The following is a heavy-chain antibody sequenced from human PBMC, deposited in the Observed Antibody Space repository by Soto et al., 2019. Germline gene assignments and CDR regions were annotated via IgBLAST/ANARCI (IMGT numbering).Heavy chain of an antibody. Sequence: GDSLKISCKGSGYSFTSYWISRVRQMPGKGLEWMGRIDSSDSYTNYSPSFQGHVTISADKCISTAYLQWSSLKASDTAMYYCASLGSLEYSSSSCWFDPWGQGTLIIVSS. CDR3: ASLGSLEYSSSSCWFDP. J-gene: IGHJ5*01. V-gene: IGHV5-10-1*01. D-gene: IGHD6-6*01. CDR1: GYSFTSYW. CDR2: IDSSDSYT.